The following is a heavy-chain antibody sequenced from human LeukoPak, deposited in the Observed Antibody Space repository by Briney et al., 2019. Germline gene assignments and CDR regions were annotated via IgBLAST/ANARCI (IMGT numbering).Heavy chain of an antibody. CDR2: IYYSGST. J-gene: IGHJ4*02. CDR1: GASIISSSHY. D-gene: IGHD3-22*01. V-gene: IGHV4-39*01. CDR3: ARHRRYYDTSGFWD. Sequence: SETPSLTCTVSGASIISSSHYWGWIRQPPGKRLEWIGSIYYSGSTYSNPSLQSRLTISVDTSKNQFSLKMNSVTAADTAIYYCARHRRYYDTSGFWDWGQGTLVTVSS.